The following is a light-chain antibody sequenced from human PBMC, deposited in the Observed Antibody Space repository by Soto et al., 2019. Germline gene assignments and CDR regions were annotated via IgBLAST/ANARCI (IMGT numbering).Light chain of an antibody. CDR3: HPSGRSGT. J-gene: IGKJ1*01. CDR1: QHINRNF. CDR2: AAS. V-gene: IGKV3-20*01. Sequence: EIVLTKSPVTLSLSQGQRSTLSCGASQHINRNFLVWYQQKVGQAPRLLIYAASSRATGIPDRFSGSGSGTDFTLTISSLETEDFAVYYCHPSGRSGTFRQGTKVDI.